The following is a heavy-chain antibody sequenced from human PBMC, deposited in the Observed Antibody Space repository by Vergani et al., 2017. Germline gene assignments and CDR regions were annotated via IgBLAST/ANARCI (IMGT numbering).Heavy chain of an antibody. CDR1: GGSISSYY. Sequence: QVQLQESGQGLVKPSETLSLTCTVSGGSISSYYWSWIRQPPGKGLEWIGYIYYSGSTNYNPSLKSRVTISVDTSKNQFSLKLSSVTAADTAVYYCARGRRITIFGVVITSDYYYYMDVWGKGTTVTVSS. V-gene: IGHV4-59*01. J-gene: IGHJ6*03. CDR2: IYYSGST. D-gene: IGHD3-3*01. CDR3: ARGRRITIFGVVITSDYYYYMDV.